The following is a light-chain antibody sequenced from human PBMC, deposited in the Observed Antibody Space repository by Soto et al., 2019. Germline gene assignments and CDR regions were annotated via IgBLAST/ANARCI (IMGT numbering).Light chain of an antibody. CDR3: CSYAGSSTSYV. J-gene: IGLJ1*01. CDR2: EGS. CDR1: SSDVGSYNL. Sequence: LTQPASVSGSPGQSITISCTGTSSDVGSYNLVSWYQQHPGKAPKLMIYEGSKRPSGVSNRFSGSKSGNTASLTISGLQAEDEADYYCCSYAGSSTSYVFGTGTK. V-gene: IGLV2-23*01.